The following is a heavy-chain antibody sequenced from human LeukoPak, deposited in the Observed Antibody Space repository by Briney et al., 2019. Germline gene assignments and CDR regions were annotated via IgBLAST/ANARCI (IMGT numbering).Heavy chain of an antibody. Sequence: GGSLRLSCAASGFTFSSYWMHWVRQAPGKGLVWVSRISSDGSTTTYADSVKGRFTISRDNAKNTLYLQMNSLRAQDTAVYYCARWDYGSGSWGQGTLVTVSS. CDR2: ISSDGSTT. V-gene: IGHV3-74*01. J-gene: IGHJ5*02. CDR3: ARWDYGSGS. D-gene: IGHD6-19*01. CDR1: GFTFSSYW.